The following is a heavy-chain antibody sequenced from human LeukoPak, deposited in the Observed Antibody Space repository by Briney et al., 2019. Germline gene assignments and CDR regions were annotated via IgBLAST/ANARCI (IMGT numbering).Heavy chain of an antibody. D-gene: IGHD2-2*01. CDR2: INPNSGGT. J-gene: IGHJ6*04. CDR3: ARVGNCSSTSCHLDV. CDR1: GYTFTGYY. Sequence: GASVKVSCKASGYTFTGYYMHWVRQAPGQGLEWMGWINPNSGGTNYAQKFQGGVTMTRDTSISTAYMELSRLRSDDTAVYYCARVGNCSSTSCHLDVWGKGTTVTVSS. V-gene: IGHV1-2*02.